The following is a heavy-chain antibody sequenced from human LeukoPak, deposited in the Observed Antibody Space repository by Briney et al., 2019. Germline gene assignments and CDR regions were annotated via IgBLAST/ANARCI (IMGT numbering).Heavy chain of an antibody. V-gene: IGHV1-24*01. D-gene: IGHD5-18*01. CDR2: FDPEDGET. Sequence: ASVKVSCKVSGYTLTELSMHWVRQAPGKGLEWMGGFDPEDGETIYAQKFQGRVTMTEDTSTDTAYMELSSLRSEDTAVYYCATWPRRGYSNGSAAYGGQGTLVTVSS. CDR1: GYTLTELS. CDR3: ATWPRRGYSNGSAAY. J-gene: IGHJ4*02.